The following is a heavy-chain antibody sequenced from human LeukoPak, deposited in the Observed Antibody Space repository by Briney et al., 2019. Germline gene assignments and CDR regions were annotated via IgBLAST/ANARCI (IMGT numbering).Heavy chain of an antibody. CDR1: GFTFSSYA. Sequence: QPGGSLRLSCAASGFTFSSYAMSWVRQAPGKGLEWVSAISGSGGSTYYADSVKGRFTISRDNSKNTLYLQMNSLRAEDTAVYYCAKDRTSFIVVVPAAMGNYWGQGTLVTVSS. CDR3: AKDRTSFIVVVPAAMGNY. V-gene: IGHV3-23*01. D-gene: IGHD2-2*01. CDR2: ISGSGGST. J-gene: IGHJ4*02.